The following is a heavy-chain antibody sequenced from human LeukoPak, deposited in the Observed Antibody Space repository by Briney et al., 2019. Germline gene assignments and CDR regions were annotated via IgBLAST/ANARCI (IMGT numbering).Heavy chain of an antibody. CDR3: ARGGLCGGDCYAFDI. J-gene: IGHJ3*02. CDR2: IYTTGST. D-gene: IGHD2-21*02. Sequence: SETLSLTCTVSGGSISSYYWSWIRRPAGKGLEWIGRIYTTGSTNYNPSLKSRVTISLDTSRNQFSLKLNSVTGADTAVYFCARGGLCGGDCYAFDIWSQGTMVTVSS. V-gene: IGHV4-4*07. CDR1: GGSISSYY.